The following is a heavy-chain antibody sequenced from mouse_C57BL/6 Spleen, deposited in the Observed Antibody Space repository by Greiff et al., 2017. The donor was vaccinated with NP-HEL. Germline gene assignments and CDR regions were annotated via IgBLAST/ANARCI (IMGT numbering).Heavy chain of an antibody. D-gene: IGHD1-1*01. CDR2: IRSKSNNYAT. V-gene: IGHV10-1*01. CDR3: VRHPLLLKGGAMDY. CDR1: GFSFNTYA. Sequence: EVMLVESGGGLVQPKGSLKLSCAASGFSFNTYAMNWVRQAPGKGLEWVARIRSKSNNYATYYADSVKDRFTISRDDSESMLYLQMNNLKTEDTAMYYCVRHPLLLKGGAMDYWGQGTSVTVSS. J-gene: IGHJ4*01.